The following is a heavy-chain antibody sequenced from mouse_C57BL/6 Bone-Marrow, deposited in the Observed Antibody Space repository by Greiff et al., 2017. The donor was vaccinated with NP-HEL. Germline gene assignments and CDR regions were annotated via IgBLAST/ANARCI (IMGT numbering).Heavy chain of an antibody. D-gene: IGHD1-1*01. J-gene: IGHJ4*01. Sequence: VKLQQPGAELVMPGASVKLSCKASGYTFTSYWMHWVKQRPGQGLEWIGEIDPSDSSTNYNQKFKGKSTLTVDKSSSTAYMQLRSLTSEDSAVYYCAREKLITTQYYAMDYWGQGTSVTVSS. CDR1: GYTFTSYW. V-gene: IGHV1-69*01. CDR3: AREKLITTQYYAMDY. CDR2: IDPSDSST.